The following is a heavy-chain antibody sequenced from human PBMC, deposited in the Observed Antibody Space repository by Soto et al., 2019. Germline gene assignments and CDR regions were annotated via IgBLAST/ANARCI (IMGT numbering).Heavy chain of an antibody. CDR1: VFTLSNYA. CDR2: VSGHSRSI. Sequence: PILSSAPSVFTLSNYAMSWVRQAPVNGLEWVSVVSGHSRSIYYADSVMLRVTISRDNSKNTLYLQMNSLRGEDTAVYHCAKTKPSRAHPRRWNAWFDPWAQGTLVTVS. V-gene: IGHV3-23*01. D-gene: IGHD1-1*01. J-gene: IGHJ5*02. CDR3: AKTKPSRAHPRRWNAWFDP.